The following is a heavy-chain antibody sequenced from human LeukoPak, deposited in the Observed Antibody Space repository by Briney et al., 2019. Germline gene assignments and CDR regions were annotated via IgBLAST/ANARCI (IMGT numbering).Heavy chain of an antibody. CDR1: GGTFSSYA. J-gene: IGHJ4*02. CDR2: IIPIFGTA. CDR3: ARGQPCSSTSCAMREFDY. Sequence: SVKVSCKASGGTFSSYAISWVRQAPGQGLEWMGGIIPIFGTANYAQKLQGRVTITADKSTSTAYMELSSLRSEDTAVYYCARGQPCSSTSCAMREFDYWGQGTLVTVSS. V-gene: IGHV1-69*06. D-gene: IGHD2-2*01.